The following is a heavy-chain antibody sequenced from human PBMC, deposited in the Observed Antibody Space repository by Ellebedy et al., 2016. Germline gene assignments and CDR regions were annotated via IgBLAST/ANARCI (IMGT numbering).Heavy chain of an antibody. CDR3: YYEHYSGS. D-gene: IGHD1-26*01. J-gene: IGHJ4*02. CDR2: ISAGGDIT. CDR1: GFTFRNFF. V-gene: IGHV3-23*01. Sequence: GESLKISXVASGFTFRNFFMSWVRQAPGGGLEWVSTISAGGDITFSADSVKGRFTISRDNFRNTLYLQMNSLRAEDTAVYYCYYEHYSGSWGQGTLVTVSS.